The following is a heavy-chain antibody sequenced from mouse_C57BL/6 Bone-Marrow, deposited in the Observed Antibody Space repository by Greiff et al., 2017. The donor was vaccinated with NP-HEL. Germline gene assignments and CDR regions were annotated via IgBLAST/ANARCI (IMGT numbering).Heavy chain of an antibody. D-gene: IGHD2-1*01. J-gene: IGHJ3*01. CDR1: GFTFSSYG. Sequence: DVKLVESGGDLVKPGGSLKLSCAASGFTFSSYGMSWVRQTPDKRLEWVATISSGGSYTYYPDSVKGRFTISRDNAKNTLYLQMRSLKSEDTAMYYCAHLPRGFAYWGQGTLVTVSA. V-gene: IGHV5-6*02. CDR3: AHLPRGFAY. CDR2: ISSGGSYT.